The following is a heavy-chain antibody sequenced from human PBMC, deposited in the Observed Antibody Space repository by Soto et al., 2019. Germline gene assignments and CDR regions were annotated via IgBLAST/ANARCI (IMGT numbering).Heavy chain of an antibody. D-gene: IGHD3-3*01. Sequence: ASVKVSCKASCYTFTSYGISWVRQAPGQGLEWMGWISAYNGNTNYAQKLQGRVTMTTDTSTSTAYMELRSLRAEDTAVYYCAKDKAWNYYYYMDVWGKGTTVTVSS. CDR3: AKDKAWNYYYYMDV. CDR2: ISAYNGNT. J-gene: IGHJ6*03. V-gene: IGHV1-18*01. CDR1: CYTFTSYG.